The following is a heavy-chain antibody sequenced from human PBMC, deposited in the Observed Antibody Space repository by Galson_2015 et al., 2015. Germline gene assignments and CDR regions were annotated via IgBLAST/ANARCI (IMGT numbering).Heavy chain of an antibody. CDR2: IYSGGST. V-gene: IGHV3-53*01. D-gene: IGHD6-13*01. J-gene: IGHJ4*02. CDR3: ARAISTRWYRYFDY. Sequence: LRLSCAASGFTVSSNYMTWVRQTPGKGLEWVSIIYSGGSTYYADSVKGRFTISRDNSKNTLYLQMNSLRAEDTAVYYCARAISTRWYRYFDYWGQGTLVTVSS. CDR1: GFTVSSNY.